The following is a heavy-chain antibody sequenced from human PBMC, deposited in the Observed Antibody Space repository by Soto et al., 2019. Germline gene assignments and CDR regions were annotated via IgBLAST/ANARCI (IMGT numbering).Heavy chain of an antibody. J-gene: IGHJ2*01. V-gene: IGHV3-23*01. CDR1: GFTFSSYA. CDR2: ISGSGGST. Sequence: EVQLLESGGGLVQPGGSLRLSCAASGFTFSSYAMSWVRQAPGKGLEWVSAISGSGGSTYYADSVKGRFTISRDNSKNTLYLQMNSLRAEDTAVYYCAKGLGYYYDSSGYYGYWYFDLWGRGTLVTVSS. CDR3: AKGLGYYYDSSGYYGYWYFDL. D-gene: IGHD3-22*01.